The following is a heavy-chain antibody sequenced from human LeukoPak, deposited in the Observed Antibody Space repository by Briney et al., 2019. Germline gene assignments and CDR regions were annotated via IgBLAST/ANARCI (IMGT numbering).Heavy chain of an antibody. Sequence: SETLSLTCAVYGGSFSGYYLSWIRQPRGKGLEWIGAINHTGSTIYNPSLKSRVTIPVDTSKNQFSLKLSSMTAEDTAVYYCARGYGYCSGGTCHWGLDYWCQGTLVTVSS. V-gene: IGHV4-34*01. J-gene: IGHJ4*02. D-gene: IGHD2-15*01. CDR1: GGSFSGYY. CDR3: ARGYGYCSGGTCHWGLDY. CDR2: INHTGST.